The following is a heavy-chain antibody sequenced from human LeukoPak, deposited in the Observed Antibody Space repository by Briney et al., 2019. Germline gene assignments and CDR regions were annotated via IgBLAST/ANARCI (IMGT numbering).Heavy chain of an antibody. D-gene: IGHD2-2*01. CDR2: IYYSGST. Sequence: PSETLSLTCTVSGGSISNYYWTWIRQPPGKGLEWIGNIYYSGSTNYNPSLKSRVTISLDTSKNQFSLKLTSVTAADTAVYFCARGRQPATAYDAFDYWGQGTLVTVSS. CDR3: ARGRQPATAYDAFDY. V-gene: IGHV4-59*01. J-gene: IGHJ4*02. CDR1: GGSISNYY.